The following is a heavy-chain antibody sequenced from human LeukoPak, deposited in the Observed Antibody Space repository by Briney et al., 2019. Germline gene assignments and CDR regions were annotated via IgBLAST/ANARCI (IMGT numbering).Heavy chain of an antibody. Sequence: GASVKVSFKASGYTFTIYGISWVRQAPGQGLEWMGWISAYNGNTSYAQKLQGRVTMTTDTSTSTAYMELRSLRSDDTAVYYCARVVEIVVVVAATPYYFDYWGQGTLVTVSS. D-gene: IGHD2-15*01. CDR1: GYTFTIYG. CDR2: ISAYNGNT. V-gene: IGHV1-18*04. J-gene: IGHJ4*02. CDR3: ARVVEIVVVVAATPYYFDY.